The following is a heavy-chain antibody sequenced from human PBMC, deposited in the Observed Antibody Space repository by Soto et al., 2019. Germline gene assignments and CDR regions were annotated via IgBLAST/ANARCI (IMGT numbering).Heavy chain of an antibody. D-gene: IGHD6-19*01. CDR2: IYTGGTT. V-gene: IGHV3-53*01. J-gene: IGHJ4*02. Sequence: EVQLVESGGGLVQPGGSLRLSCAVSGFTISTNYMSWVRKAPGKGLEWVSTIYTGGTTYYADSVKGRFTISRDNSKNTLYLQIDSLTAEDTAVYYCARDTSGWREGGFDYWGQGALVTVSS. CDR1: GFTISTNY. CDR3: ARDTSGWREGGFDY.